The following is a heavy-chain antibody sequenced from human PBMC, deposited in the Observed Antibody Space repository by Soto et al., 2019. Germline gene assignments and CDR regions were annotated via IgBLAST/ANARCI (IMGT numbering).Heavy chain of an antibody. D-gene: IGHD3-10*01. CDR2: ISGTAGTI. CDR1: GITFSDHY. J-gene: IGHJ6*02. Sequence: VQLVESGGGLVKPGGSLRLSCEASGITFSDHYMTWIRQAPGKGLEWISYISGTAGTIYYADSVKGRFTISRDNANNSLFLQLTSLTAEDTAVYYCARAPYYGSGTYYYYALDVWGQGTTVTVSS. V-gene: IGHV3-11*01. CDR3: ARAPYYGSGTYYYYALDV.